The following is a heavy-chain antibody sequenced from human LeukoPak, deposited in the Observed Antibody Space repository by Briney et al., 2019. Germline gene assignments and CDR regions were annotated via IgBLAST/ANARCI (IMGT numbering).Heavy chain of an antibody. CDR1: GFTFSSYE. D-gene: IGHD3-22*01. CDR2: ISSSGSTI. J-gene: IGHJ4*02. Sequence: PGGSLRLSCAASGFTFSSYEMNWVRQAPGKGLEWVSYISSSGSTIYYVDSVKGQFTISRDNAKNSLYLQMNSLRAEDTAVYYCARDGPLPRASIERYYDSSGYIDYWGQGTLVTVSS. CDR3: ARDGPLPRASIERYYDSSGYIDY. V-gene: IGHV3-48*03.